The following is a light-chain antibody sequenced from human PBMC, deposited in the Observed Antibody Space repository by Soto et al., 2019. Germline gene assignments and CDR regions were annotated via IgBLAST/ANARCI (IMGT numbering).Light chain of an antibody. V-gene: IGKV1-5*03. J-gene: IGKJ1*01. CDR2: KAS. CDR1: QTISSW. Sequence: DIQMTQSPSTLSGYVGDRVTITCRASQTISSWLAWYQQKPGKAPKLLIYKASTLKSGVPSRFSGSGSGTEFTLTISSLQPDDFATYYCQHYNSYSEAFGQGTKVDNK. CDR3: QHYNSYSEA.